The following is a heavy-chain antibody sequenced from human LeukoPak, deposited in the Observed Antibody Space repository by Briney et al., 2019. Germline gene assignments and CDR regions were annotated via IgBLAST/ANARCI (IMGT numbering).Heavy chain of an antibody. J-gene: IGHJ6*03. CDR1: GGSISSYY. D-gene: IGHD6-13*01. CDR2: IYYSVST. CDR3: ASQYSSSCSYMDV. V-gene: IGHV4-59*13. Sequence: SETLSLTCTVSGGSISSYYWSWLRQPPGEGREWVGYIYYSVSTNYNPSLKSRVTISVDTSKNQFSLKLSSVTSADTAVYYCASQYSSSCSYMDVWGKGTTVTVSS.